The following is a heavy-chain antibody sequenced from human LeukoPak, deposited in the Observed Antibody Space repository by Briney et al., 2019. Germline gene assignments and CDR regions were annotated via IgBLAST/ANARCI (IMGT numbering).Heavy chain of an antibody. J-gene: IGHJ4*02. V-gene: IGHV3-11*04. CDR3: ARDLSVGSKPDLGFDY. D-gene: IGHD1-26*01. Sequence: PGGSLRLSCAVSGFTFTDTYMTWIRQAPGKGLESLSYISPSGTDISYADSVKGRFTISRDNAKNSLYLQMNSLRAEDTAVYYCARDLSVGSKPDLGFDYWGQGTLVTVSS. CDR1: GFTFTDTY. CDR2: ISPSGTDI.